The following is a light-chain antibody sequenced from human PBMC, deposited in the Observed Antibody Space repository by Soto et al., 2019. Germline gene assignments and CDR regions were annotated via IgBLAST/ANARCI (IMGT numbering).Light chain of an antibody. CDR1: QSISDY. CDR2: GAS. J-gene: IGKJ2*01. Sequence: DIKMTQSPSSLSASVGDRVTITCRESQSISDYLSWYQHKPGKVPKLLIYGASTLPSGVPSRCSGSGSGTYFTLTITSLLLEDFATYFCQESHTSGTFGQGTKLEI. V-gene: IGKV1-39*01. CDR3: QESHTSGT.